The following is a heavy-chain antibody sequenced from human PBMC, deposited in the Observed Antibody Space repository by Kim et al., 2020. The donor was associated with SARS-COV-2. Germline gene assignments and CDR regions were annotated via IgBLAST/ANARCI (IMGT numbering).Heavy chain of an antibody. V-gene: IGHV3-53*01. J-gene: IGHJ4*02. D-gene: IGHD6-19*01. CDR3: TRGGGAVARPSDY. Sequence: FYADSGKGRFTISRDNSKTTLFLQMNSLRPEDTAVYYCTRGGGAVARPSDYWGQGTLVTVSS.